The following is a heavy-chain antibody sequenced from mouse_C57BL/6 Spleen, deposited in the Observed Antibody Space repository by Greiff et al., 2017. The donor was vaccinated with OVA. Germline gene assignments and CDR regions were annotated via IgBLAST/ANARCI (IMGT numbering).Heavy chain of an antibody. Sequence: QVQLKESGPELVKPGASVKISCKASGYAFSSSWMNWVKQRPGKGLEWIGRIYPGDGDTNYNGKFKGKATLTADKSTSTAYMQLSSLTSGDSAVYFYARSKDYWGQGTSVTVSS. CDR2: IYPGDGDT. V-gene: IGHV1-82*01. CDR3: ARSKDY. CDR1: GYAFSSSW. J-gene: IGHJ4*01.